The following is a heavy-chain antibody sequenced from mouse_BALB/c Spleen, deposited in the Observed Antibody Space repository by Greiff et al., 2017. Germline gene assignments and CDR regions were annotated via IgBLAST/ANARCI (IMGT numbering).Heavy chain of an antibody. J-gene: IGHJ1*01. V-gene: IGHV5-6-5*01. CDR1: GFAFSSYD. Sequence: EVQRVESGGGLVKPGGSLKLSCAASGFAFSSYDMSWVRQTPEKRLEWVAYISSGGSTYYPDSVKGRFTISRDNARNILYLQMSSLRSEDTAMYYCARGITTAYFDVWGAGTTVTVSS. CDR3: ARGITTAYFDV. D-gene: IGHD2-4*01. CDR2: ISSGGST.